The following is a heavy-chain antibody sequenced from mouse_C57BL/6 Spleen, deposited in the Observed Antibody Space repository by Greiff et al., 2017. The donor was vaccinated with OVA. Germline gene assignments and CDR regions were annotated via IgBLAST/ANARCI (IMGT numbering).Heavy chain of an antibody. D-gene: IGHD2-5*01. CDR2: IRLKSDNYAT. CDR1: GFTFSNYW. V-gene: IGHV6-3*01. CDR3: TVSSNYNYFDY. Sequence: EVKVEESGGGLVQPGGSMKLSCVASGFTFSNYWMNWVRQSPEKGLEWVAQIRLKSDNYATHYAESVKGRFTISRDDSKSSVYLQMNNLRAEDTGIYYCTVSSNYNYFDYWGQGTTLTVSS. J-gene: IGHJ2*01.